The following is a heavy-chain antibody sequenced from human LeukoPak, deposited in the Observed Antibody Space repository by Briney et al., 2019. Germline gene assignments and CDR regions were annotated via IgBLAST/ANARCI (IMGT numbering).Heavy chain of an antibody. CDR2: INEDGSEK. CDR3: TGETYYFDY. V-gene: IGHV3-7*01. CDR1: GFTFSDHY. Sequence: GGSLRLSCVASGFTFSDHYMDWVRQAPGKGLEWVADINEDGSEKYYADSVEGRFSISRDNARNSLCLQMNSLRADDTAVYYCTGETYYFDYWGQGTLVTVSS. J-gene: IGHJ4*02.